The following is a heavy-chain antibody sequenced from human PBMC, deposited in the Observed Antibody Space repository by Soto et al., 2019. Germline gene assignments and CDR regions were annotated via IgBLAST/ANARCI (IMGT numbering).Heavy chain of an antibody. J-gene: IGHJ6*02. CDR2: TNAGNGNT. D-gene: IGHD1-26*01. V-gene: IGHV1-3*01. CDR1: GYTFTSYA. CDR3: ARTAVLGATHYYYYGMDV. Sequence: ASVKVSCKASGYTFTSYAMHWVRQAPGQRLEWMGWTNAGNGNTKYSQKFQGRVTITRDTSASTAYMELSSLRSEDTAVYYCARTAVLGATHYYYYGMDVWGQGTTVTVSS.